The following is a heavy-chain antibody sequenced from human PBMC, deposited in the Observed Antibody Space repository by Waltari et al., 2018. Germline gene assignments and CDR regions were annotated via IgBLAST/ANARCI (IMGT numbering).Heavy chain of an antibody. V-gene: IGHV4-59*01. J-gene: IGHJ4*02. CDR3: ARGYSGNYGRFDY. CDR1: GGSISTYY. Sequence: QVQLQESGPGLVKPSETLSLTCTVSGGSISTYYWSWIRQPPGKGLEWIGYIYYSGNTNYNPSLKSRVTISVDTSKNQFSLKRSSVTAADTAVYYCARGYSGNYGRFDYWGQGTLVTVSS. D-gene: IGHD5-12*01. CDR2: IYYSGNT.